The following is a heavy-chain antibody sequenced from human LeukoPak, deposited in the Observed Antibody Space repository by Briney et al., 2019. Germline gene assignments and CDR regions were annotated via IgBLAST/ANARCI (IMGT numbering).Heavy chain of an antibody. CDR1: GDSITRYY. CDR2: IYHSGST. J-gene: IGHJ6*02. D-gene: IGHD2-15*01. Sequence: KPSETLSLTCTVSGDSITRYYWSWIRQPPGKGLEWIAYIYHSGSTNYNPSLKSRVTMSVDTSKNQFSLNLSSVTAADTAVYYCARDRWYSYYYGMDVWGQGTTVTVSS. V-gene: IGHV4-59*01. CDR3: ARDRWYSYYYGMDV.